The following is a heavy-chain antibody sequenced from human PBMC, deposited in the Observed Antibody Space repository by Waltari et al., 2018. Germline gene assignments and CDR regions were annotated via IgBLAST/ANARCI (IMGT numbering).Heavy chain of an antibody. J-gene: IGHJ6*03. V-gene: IGHV4-4*07. CDR1: GGSISSYY. CDR3: ARDDSNYYFLTGYFYYYMDV. Sequence: QVQLQESGPGLVKPSETLSLTCTVSGGSISSYYWSWIRQPAGKGLELIGRIYTSGSTTCNPSLKSRVTMSVDTSKNQFSLKLSSVTAADTAVYYCARDDSNYYFLTGYFYYYMDVWGQGTTVTVSS. CDR2: IYTSGST. D-gene: IGHD3-9*01.